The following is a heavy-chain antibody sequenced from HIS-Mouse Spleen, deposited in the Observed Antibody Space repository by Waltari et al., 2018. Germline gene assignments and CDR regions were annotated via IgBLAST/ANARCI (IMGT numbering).Heavy chain of an antibody. CDR1: GYTFTSYD. CDR3: ARGHDYSNYFDY. J-gene: IGHJ4*02. V-gene: IGHV1-8*01. CDR2: MNPNSGNT. Sequence: QVQLVQSGAEVKTPGASVKVSCKASGYTFTSYDINWVRQATGQGLEWMGWMNPNSGNTGYAQKFQGRVTMTRNTSISTAYMELRSLRSEDTAVYYCARGHDYSNYFDYWGQGTLVTVSS. D-gene: IGHD4-4*01.